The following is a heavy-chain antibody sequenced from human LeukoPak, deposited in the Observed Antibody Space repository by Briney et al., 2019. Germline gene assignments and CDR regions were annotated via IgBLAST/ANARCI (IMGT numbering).Heavy chain of an antibody. J-gene: IGHJ3*02. V-gene: IGHV1-8*02. CDR1: GDTFIIND. CDR3: ARVTAGGTWTFDT. Sequence: ASVKVSCKASGDTFIINDINWVRQATGQGLEWMGWMNPNSGNTGYAQKFQGRVTMTRNISITTAYMELTDLRSEDTAVYYCARVTAGGTWTFDTWGQGTTVTVSS. D-gene: IGHD6-13*01. CDR2: MNPNSGNT.